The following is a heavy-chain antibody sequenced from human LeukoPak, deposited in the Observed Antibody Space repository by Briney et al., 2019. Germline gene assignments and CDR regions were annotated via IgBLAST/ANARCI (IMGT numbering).Heavy chain of an antibody. Sequence: PSETLSLTCTVSAGSISSYYWSWIRQPPGKGLEWIGYIYYSGSTNYNPSLKSRVTISVDTSKNQFSLKLSSVTAADTAVYYCARATVTFTFDYWGQGTLVTVSS. V-gene: IGHV4-59*01. J-gene: IGHJ4*02. D-gene: IGHD4-11*01. CDR1: AGSISSYY. CDR3: ARATVTFTFDY. CDR2: IYYSGST.